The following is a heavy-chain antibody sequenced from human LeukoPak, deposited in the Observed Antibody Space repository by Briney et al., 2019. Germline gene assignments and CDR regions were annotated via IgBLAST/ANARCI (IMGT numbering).Heavy chain of an antibody. D-gene: IGHD2-15*01. CDR3: AKASRIVVVVAATSPYYYMDV. V-gene: IGHV3-23*01. CDR2: ISGSGGST. J-gene: IGHJ6*03. Sequence: GGSLRLSCAASGFTFSNYAMSWVRQAPGKGLEWVSTISGSGGSTYYADSVKGRFTISRDNSKNTLYLQMYSLRAEDKALYYCAKASRIVVVVAATSPYYYMDVWGKGTTVTVSS. CDR1: GFTFSNYA.